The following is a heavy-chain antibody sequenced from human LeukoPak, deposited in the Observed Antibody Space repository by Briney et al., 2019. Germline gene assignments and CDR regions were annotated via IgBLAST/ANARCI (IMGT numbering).Heavy chain of an antibody. Sequence: GGSLRLSCATSGFPFETNAMSWVRQAPGKGLEWVATIGNTETFYADSVTGRFIISRDNSKNTVNLQMNRLRVEDTAIYYCAKDWIQFSRVFDCFDSWGQGTLVTVSS. CDR3: AKDWIQFSRVFDCFDS. D-gene: IGHD5-18*01. CDR2: IGNTET. V-gene: IGHV3-23*01. J-gene: IGHJ4*02. CDR1: GFPFETNA.